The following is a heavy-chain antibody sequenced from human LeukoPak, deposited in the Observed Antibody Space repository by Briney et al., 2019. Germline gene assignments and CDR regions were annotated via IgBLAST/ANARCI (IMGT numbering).Heavy chain of an antibody. CDR2: IRPDANDG. CDR3: ARADWGSIDY. V-gene: IGHV3-7*01. CDR1: GFTFSGYW. J-gene: IGHJ4*02. D-gene: IGHD7-27*01. Sequence: HPGGSLRLSCAASGFTFSGYWMHWVRQPPGKGLEWVAIIRPDANDGSYVDSVKGRFTISRDNAKNSLYLQLNSLRAEDTAVYFCARADWGSIDYWGQGALVTVSS.